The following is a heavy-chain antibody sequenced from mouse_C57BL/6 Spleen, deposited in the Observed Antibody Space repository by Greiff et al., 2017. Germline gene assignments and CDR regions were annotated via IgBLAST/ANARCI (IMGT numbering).Heavy chain of an antibody. D-gene: IGHD2-4*01. CDR1: GYSFTDYN. CDR3: ARGYYEAGGAMDY. V-gene: IGHV1-39*01. J-gene: IGHJ4*01. CDR2: INPNYGTT. Sequence: VQLQQSGPELVKPGASVKISCKASGYSFTDYNMNWVKQSHGKSLEWIGVINPNYGTTSYNQKFKGKATLTVDQSSSTAYMQLNRLKSEDAAVYYCARGYYEAGGAMDYWGQGTSVTVSS.